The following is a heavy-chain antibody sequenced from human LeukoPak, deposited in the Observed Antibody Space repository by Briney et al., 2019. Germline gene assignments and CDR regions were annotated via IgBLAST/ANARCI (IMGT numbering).Heavy chain of an antibody. CDR1: GDSISSRSYY. J-gene: IGHJ3*02. V-gene: IGHV4-39*07. Sequence: SETLSLTCAVSGDSISSRSYYWAWIRQPPGKGLEWIGSIYHSESTYYNPSLKSRVTISLDTSKNQFSLRLSSVTAADTAVYYCARDRLSLGAFDIWGQGTMVTVSS. CDR2: IYHSEST. CDR3: ARDRLSLGAFDI. D-gene: IGHD7-27*01.